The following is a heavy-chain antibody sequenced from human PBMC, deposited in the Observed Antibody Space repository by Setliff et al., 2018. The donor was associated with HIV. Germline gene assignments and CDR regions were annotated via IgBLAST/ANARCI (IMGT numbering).Heavy chain of an antibody. V-gene: IGHV1-3*01. J-gene: IGHJ6*03. CDR1: GYTFTSYA. Sequence: ASVKVSCKASGYTFTSYAIHWVRQAPGQRLEWMGWINAGNGDTKYSQKFQGRVTITSDTSASTAYMWLSSLRSEDTAVYYCAREREEQWRAVYYDYMAVWGKGTTVTVSS. CDR2: INAGNGDT. D-gene: IGHD6-19*01. CDR3: AREREEQWRAVYYDYMAV.